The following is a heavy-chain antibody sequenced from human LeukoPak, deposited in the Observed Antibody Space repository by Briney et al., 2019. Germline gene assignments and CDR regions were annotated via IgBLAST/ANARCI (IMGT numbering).Heavy chain of an antibody. D-gene: IGHD2-2*02. CDR3: ARDPDTVSPFDP. Sequence: PSETLSLTCVVSGVSVSDYNWWNWVRQPPGESLEWIGEVIHSGTTNYNPSLKSRVTMSVDTSKNQFSLKLSSVTAADTAVCYCARDPDTVSPFDPWGQGTLVTVSS. CDR1: GVSVSDYNW. CDR2: VIHSGTT. J-gene: IGHJ5*02. V-gene: IGHV4-4*02.